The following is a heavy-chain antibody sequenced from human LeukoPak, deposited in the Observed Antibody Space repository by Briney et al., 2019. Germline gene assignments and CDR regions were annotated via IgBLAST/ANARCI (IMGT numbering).Heavy chain of an antibody. J-gene: IGHJ5*02. V-gene: IGHV1-46*01. CDR1: GYTFTSYY. Sequence: GASVKVCCKASGYTFTSYYMHWVRQAPGQGLEWMGIINPSGGSTSYAQKFQGRVTMTRDTSTSTVYMELSSLRSEDTAVYYCARAPAGQLVGGHWFDPWGQGTLVNVSS. D-gene: IGHD6-6*01. CDR2: INPSGGST. CDR3: ARAPAGQLVGGHWFDP.